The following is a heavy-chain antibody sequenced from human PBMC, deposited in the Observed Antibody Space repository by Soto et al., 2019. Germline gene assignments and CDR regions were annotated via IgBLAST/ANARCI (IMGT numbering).Heavy chain of an antibody. V-gene: IGHV4-59*08. CDR3: ARGGDNWFDP. Sequence: LETLSVTWTVSDGSIISYYWSCIRKKPGKGLEWIGYIYYSGSTNYNPSLKIRVTISVDTSKNQFSLKLSSVTAADTAVYYCARGGDNWFDPWGQGTLVIVFS. CDR1: DGSIISYY. D-gene: IGHD1-26*01. J-gene: IGHJ5*02. CDR2: IYYSGST.